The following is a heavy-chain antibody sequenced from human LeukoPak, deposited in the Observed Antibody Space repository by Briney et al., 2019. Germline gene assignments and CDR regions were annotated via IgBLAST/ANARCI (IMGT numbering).Heavy chain of an antibody. J-gene: IGHJ4*02. CDR2: ISGSGGST. CDR3: AKGNDGDLWFGELLYGLFDY. CDR1: GFTFSSYA. V-gene: IGHV3-23*01. D-gene: IGHD3-10*01. Sequence: PGGSLRLSCAASGFTFSSYAMSWVRQAPGKGLEWVSAISGSGGSTYYADSVKGRFTISRDNSKNTLYLQMNSLRAEDTAVYYCAKGNDGDLWFGELLYGLFDYWGQGTLVTVSS.